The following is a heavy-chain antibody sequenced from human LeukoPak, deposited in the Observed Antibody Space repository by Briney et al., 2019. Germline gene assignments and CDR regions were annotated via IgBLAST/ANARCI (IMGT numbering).Heavy chain of an antibody. CDR2: IKQDGSEK. V-gene: IGHV3-7*01. Sequence: PGGSLRLSCAASGFTFSSYWMSWVRQAPGKGLEWVANIKQDGSEKYYVDSVKGRFTISRDNAKNSLYLQMNSLRAEDTAVYYCARVPNYYYYGMDVWGQGTTVTVSS. CDR1: GFTFSSYW. J-gene: IGHJ6*02. CDR3: ARVPNYYYYGMDV.